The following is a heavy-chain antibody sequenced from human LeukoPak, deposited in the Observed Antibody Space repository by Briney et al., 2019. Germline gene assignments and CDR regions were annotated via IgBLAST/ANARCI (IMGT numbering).Heavy chain of an antibody. CDR2: FFCGGST. D-gene: IGHD3-9*01. Sequence: PGGALRLSFGGSGVTVSSNYISWGREAPGEGGGGGSVFFCGGSTYYADSVKGRFTISRDNSKNTLYLQMNSLRAEDTAVYYCARGPYDILTGYYSPHFDYWGQGTLVTVSS. V-gene: IGHV3-53*01. J-gene: IGHJ4*02. CDR3: ARGPYDILTGYYSPHFDY. CDR1: GVTVSSNY.